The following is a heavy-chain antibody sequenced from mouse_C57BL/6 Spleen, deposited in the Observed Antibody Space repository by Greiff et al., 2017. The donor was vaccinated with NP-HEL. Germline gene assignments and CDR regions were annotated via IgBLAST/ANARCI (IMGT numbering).Heavy chain of an antibody. V-gene: IGHV3-6*01. CDR3: ARVPTTVVATYYFDY. J-gene: IGHJ2*01. Sequence: EVQLQESGPGLVKPSQSLSLTCSVTGYSITSGYYWNWIRQFPGNKLEWMGYISYDGSNNYNPSLKNRISITRDPSKNQFFLKLNSVTTEDTATYYCARVPTTVVATYYFDYWGQGTTLTVSS. CDR1: GYSITSGYY. CDR2: ISYDGSN. D-gene: IGHD1-1*01.